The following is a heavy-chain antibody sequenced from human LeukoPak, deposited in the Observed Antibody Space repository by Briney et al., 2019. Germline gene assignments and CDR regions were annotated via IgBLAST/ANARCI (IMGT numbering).Heavy chain of an antibody. CDR2: INWNGGST. CDR1: GFTFDDYG. Sequence: GGSLRLSCAASGFTFDDYGMSWVRQASGKGLEWVSGINWNGGSTGYADSVKGRFTISRDNAKNSLYLQMNSLRAEDTALYYCAREYYYDSSGYPGYWGQGTLVTVSS. CDR3: AREYYYDSSGYPGY. D-gene: IGHD3-22*01. J-gene: IGHJ4*02. V-gene: IGHV3-20*04.